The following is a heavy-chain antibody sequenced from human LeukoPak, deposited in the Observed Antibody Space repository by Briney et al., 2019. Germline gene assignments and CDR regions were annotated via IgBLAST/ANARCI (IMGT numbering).Heavy chain of an antibody. CDR1: GDSISSESYF. Sequence: SETLSPTCTVSGDSISSESYFWSWIRQPAGKGLEWIGRIQSTGSTNYNPSLKSRVTISRDTSKNQFSLKVTSVTAADTAVYYCAKGAGPAWFDPWGQGTLVTVSS. V-gene: IGHV4-61*02. CDR2: IQSTGST. D-gene: IGHD6-19*01. J-gene: IGHJ5*02. CDR3: AKGAGPAWFDP.